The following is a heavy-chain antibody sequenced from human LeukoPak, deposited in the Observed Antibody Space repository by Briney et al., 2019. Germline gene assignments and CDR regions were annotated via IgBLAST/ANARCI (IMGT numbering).Heavy chain of an antibody. V-gene: IGHV4-61*05. J-gene: IGHJ4*02. CDR1: GGSISSSSNY. D-gene: IGHD3-16*02. CDR2: IYYSGST. Sequence: PSETPSLTCTVSGGSISSSSNYWGWIRQPPGKGLEWIGYIYYSGSTNYNPSLKSRVTISVDTSKNQFSLKLSSVTAADTAVYYCARGLWSGLRLGELSLIFDYWGQGTLVTVSS. CDR3: ARGLWSGLRLGELSLIFDY.